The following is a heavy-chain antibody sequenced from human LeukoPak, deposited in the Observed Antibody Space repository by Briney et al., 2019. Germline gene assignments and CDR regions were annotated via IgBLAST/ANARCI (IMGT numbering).Heavy chain of an antibody. J-gene: IGHJ6*03. CDR3: ARESTVTTTYYYYMDV. D-gene: IGHD4-17*01. CDR1: RFTVSSNY. CDR2: IYSGGST. V-gene: IGHV3-53*01. Sequence: PGGSLRLSCAAYRFTVSSNYMSWVRQAPGKGLEWVSVIYSGGSTYYADSVKGRFTISRDNSKNTLYLQMNSLIADHTAQYYCARESTVTTTYYYYMDVWGKGTTVTVSS.